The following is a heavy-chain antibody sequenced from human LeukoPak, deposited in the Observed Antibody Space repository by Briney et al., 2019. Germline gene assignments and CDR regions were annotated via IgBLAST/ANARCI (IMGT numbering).Heavy chain of an antibody. CDR2: INHSGST. CDR1: GGSFSGYY. J-gene: IGHJ3*02. CDR3: ARGPRRYGVVVPAAPSGAFDI. Sequence: SETLSLTCAVYGGSFSGYYWSWICQPPGKGLEWIGEINHSGSTNYNPSLKSRVTISVDTSKNQFSLKLSSVTAADTAVYYCARGPRRYGVVVPAAPSGAFDIWGQGTMVTVSS. V-gene: IGHV4-34*01. D-gene: IGHD2-2*01.